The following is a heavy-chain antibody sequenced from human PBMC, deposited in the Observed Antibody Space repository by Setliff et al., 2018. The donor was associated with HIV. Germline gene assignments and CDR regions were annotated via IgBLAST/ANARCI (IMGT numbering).Heavy chain of an antibody. J-gene: IGHJ6*03. CDR3: ARVPVSNYYYYMDV. CDR2: TSASGINT. Sequence: ASVKVSCKVSGYTLTEVSIHWVRQAPGKGLEWVGSTSASGINTNYTQGRVTMTTDISTSTAYMELRSLRSADSAVYYCARVPVSNYYYYMDVWGKGTTVTVSS. CDR1: GYTLTEVS. V-gene: IGHV1-18*01.